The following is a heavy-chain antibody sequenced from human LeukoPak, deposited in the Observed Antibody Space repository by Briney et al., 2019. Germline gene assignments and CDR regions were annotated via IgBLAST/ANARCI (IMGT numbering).Heavy chain of an antibody. V-gene: IGHV4-4*02. D-gene: IGHD3-10*01. CDR2: IYHSGST. CDR1: GGSISSSNG. CDR3: AREASGITMVRGVIHTFDP. J-gene: IGHJ5*02. Sequence: PSETLSLTCTVSGGSISSSNGWSWVRPPPGKGLEWIGEIYHSGSTNYNPSLKSRVTISVDKSKNQFSLKLSSVTAADTAVYYCAREASGITMVRGVIHTFDPWGQGTLITVSS.